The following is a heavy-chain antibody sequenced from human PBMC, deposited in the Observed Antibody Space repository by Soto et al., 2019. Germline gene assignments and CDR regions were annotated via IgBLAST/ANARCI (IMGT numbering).Heavy chain of an antibody. CDR2: IIPIFGTA. CDR1: GGTFSSYA. D-gene: IGHD3-22*01. CDR3: ARKGSGYYRPPDYYYYGMDV. J-gene: IGHJ6*02. Sequence: ASVKVSCKASGGTFSSYAISWVRQAPGQGFEWMGGIIPIFGTANYAQKFQGRVTITADESTSTAYMELSSLRSEDTAVYYCARKGSGYYRPPDYYYYGMDVWGQGTTVTVYS. V-gene: IGHV1-69*13.